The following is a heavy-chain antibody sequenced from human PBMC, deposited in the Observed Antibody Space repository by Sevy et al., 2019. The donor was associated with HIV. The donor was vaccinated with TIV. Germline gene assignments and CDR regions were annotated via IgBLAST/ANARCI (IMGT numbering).Heavy chain of an antibody. Sequence: GGSLRLSCAASGFTFSSYAMHWVRQAPGKGLEYVSAISSNGGRTYYANSVKGRFPFSRDISKNTLYLQMGSLRAEDMAVYYCARGLGANYCYYYMDVWGKGTTVTVSS. CDR2: ISSNGGRT. J-gene: IGHJ6*03. V-gene: IGHV3-64*01. D-gene: IGHD3-10*01. CDR1: GFTFSSYA. CDR3: ARGLGANYCYYYMDV.